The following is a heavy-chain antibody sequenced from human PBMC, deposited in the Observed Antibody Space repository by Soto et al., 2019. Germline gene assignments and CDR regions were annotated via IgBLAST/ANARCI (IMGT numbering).Heavy chain of an antibody. Sequence: QGQLLQSGAEVKKPGASVKVSCKTSGYSFTDYKLHWVRQAPGQGLEWMGWVDPNGDGSNSAQKFQGSVTMTWDTSITTAYLDLTRLTTNDTATYFCATWVDYGDFEGFDFWGQGTLVTVSS. D-gene: IGHD4-17*01. CDR2: VDPNGDGS. CDR1: GYSFTDYK. CDR3: ATWVDYGDFEGFDF. J-gene: IGHJ4*02. V-gene: IGHV1-2*04.